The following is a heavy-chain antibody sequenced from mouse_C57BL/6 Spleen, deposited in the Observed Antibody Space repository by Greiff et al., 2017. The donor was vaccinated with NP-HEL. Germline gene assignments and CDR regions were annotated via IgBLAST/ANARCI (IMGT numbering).Heavy chain of an antibody. CDR1: GYSITSGYY. V-gene: IGHV3-6*01. D-gene: IGHD2-4*01. J-gene: IGHJ1*03. Sequence: EESGPGLVKPSQSLSLTCSVTGYSITSGYYWNWIRQFPGNKLEWMGYISYDGSNNYNPSLKNRISITRDTSKNQFFLKLNSVTTEDTATYYCAIYDYPWYFDVWGTGTTVTVSS. CDR3: AIYDYPWYFDV. CDR2: ISYDGSN.